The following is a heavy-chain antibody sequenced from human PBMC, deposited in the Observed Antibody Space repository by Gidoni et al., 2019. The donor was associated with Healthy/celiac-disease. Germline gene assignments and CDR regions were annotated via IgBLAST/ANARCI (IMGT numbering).Heavy chain of an antibody. CDR2: LYYSGST. V-gene: IGHV4-39*01. J-gene: IGHJ6*02. Sequence: QLQLQESGPGLVKPSETLSLTCTVSGGSISSSSYYWGWIRQPPGKGLEWIVSLYYSGSTYYNPSLKSRVTIFVDTSKNQFSLKLRSVTAADTAVYYCARLNYGDSDYSYYYAMDVWGQGTTVTVSS. CDR3: ARLNYGDSDYSYYYAMDV. D-gene: IGHD4-17*01. CDR1: GGSISSSSYY.